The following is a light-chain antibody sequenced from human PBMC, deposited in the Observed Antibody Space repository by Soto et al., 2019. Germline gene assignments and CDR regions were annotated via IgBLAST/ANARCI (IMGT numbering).Light chain of an antibody. J-gene: IGKJ5*01. CDR2: GAS. Sequence: DIQMTQSPSSLSASVGDRVTITCRASQSIRSYLNWYQQERGKAPKLLIYGASSLQSGVPSRFSGSGSGTHFTFTIGSLQPEDIATYYCQQYYDLPITFGQGTRLEIK. CDR1: QSIRSY. V-gene: IGKV1-33*01. CDR3: QQYYDLPIT.